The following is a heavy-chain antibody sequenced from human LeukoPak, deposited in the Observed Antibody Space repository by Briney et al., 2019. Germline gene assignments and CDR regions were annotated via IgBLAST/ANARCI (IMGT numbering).Heavy chain of an antibody. CDR3: ARGSGREHYDAFDI. D-gene: IGHD1-26*01. J-gene: IGHJ3*02. Sequence: GGSLRLSCAASGFTVSSNYMSWVRQAPGKGLEWVSVIYSGGSTYYADSVKGRFTISRDNSKNTLYLQMNSLRAEDTAVYYCARGSGREHYDAFDIWGQGTMVTVSS. V-gene: IGHV3-53*01. CDR1: GFTVSSNY. CDR2: IYSGGST.